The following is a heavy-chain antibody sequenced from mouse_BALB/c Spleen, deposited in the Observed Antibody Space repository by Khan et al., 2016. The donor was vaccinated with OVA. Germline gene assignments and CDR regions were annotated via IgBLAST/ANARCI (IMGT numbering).Heavy chain of an antibody. CDR2: IWNDGNT. V-gene: IGHV2-6*02. Sequence: QVQLQQSGPGLVAPSQSLSITCTISGFSLTNYGVHWVRQPPGKGLEWLVVIWNDGNTAYNSALKSRLTICKDNSKSQVFLKMNSHQTDDTTMYFGARKPYYHYNIMDYWGQGTSGTVSS. D-gene: IGHD2-10*01. J-gene: IGHJ4*01. CDR3: ARKPYYHYNIMDY. CDR1: GFSLTNYG.